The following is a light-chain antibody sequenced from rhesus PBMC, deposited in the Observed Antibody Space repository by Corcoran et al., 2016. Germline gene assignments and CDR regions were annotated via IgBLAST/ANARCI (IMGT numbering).Light chain of an antibody. CDR2: KAS. J-gene: IGKJ3*01. V-gene: IGKV1-22*01. CDR3: QQYDSSPFT. Sequence: DIQMTQSPSSLSASVGDTVTITCRASQSISSWLAWYQQKPGKAPKLLIYKASSLQSGVPSRFSGSGAGTDFTLTISSLQSEDFATYDCQQYDSSPFTFGPGTKLDIK. CDR1: QSISSW.